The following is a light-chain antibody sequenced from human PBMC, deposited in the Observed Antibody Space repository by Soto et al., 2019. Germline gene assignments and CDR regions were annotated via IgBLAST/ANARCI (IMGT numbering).Light chain of an antibody. V-gene: IGLV2-14*01. CDR3: SSYRSTNPLV. Sequence: QSALTQPASLSGSPGQSITISCTGTSSDVGGYSYVSWYQQRPGKSPKLMIYEVTNRPSGVSLRFSGSKSGNTASLTISGLQAEDAADYYRSSYRSTNPLVFGTGTKLTVL. CDR1: SSDVGGYSY. CDR2: EVT. J-gene: IGLJ1*01.